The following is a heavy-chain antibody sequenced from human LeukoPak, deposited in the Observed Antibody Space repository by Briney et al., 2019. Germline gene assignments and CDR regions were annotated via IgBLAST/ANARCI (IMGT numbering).Heavy chain of an antibody. CDR1: GGFISSGSYY. Sequence: SETLSLTCTVSGGFISSGSYYWSWIRQPAGKGLEGIGRIYTSGSTNYNPSLKSRVTISVDTSKNQFSLKMSSLTAADTAVYYCARGPGYYYDSSGYQNPSYYFDYWGQGTLVTVSP. J-gene: IGHJ4*02. D-gene: IGHD3-22*01. V-gene: IGHV4-61*02. CDR3: ARGPGYYYDSSGYQNPSYYFDY. CDR2: IYTSGST.